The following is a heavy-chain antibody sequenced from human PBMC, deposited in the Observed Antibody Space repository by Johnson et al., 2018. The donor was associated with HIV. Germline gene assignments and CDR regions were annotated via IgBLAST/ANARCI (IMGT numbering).Heavy chain of an antibody. V-gene: IGHV3-30*02. CDR3: ARGELRVGAFDI. D-gene: IGHD1-26*01. CDR2: IRYDGDIT. CDR1: GFTFNSYA. J-gene: IGHJ3*02. Sequence: QVQLVESGGGLVQPGGSLRLSCAASGFTFNSYAMHWVRQAPGKGLEWVAFIRYDGDITYYVDSVKGRFTISRDNSKNTLYLQMNSLRAEDTAVYYWARGELRVGAFDIWGQGTMVTVSS.